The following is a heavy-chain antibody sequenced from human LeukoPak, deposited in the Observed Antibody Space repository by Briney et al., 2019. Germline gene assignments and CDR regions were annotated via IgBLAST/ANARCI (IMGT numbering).Heavy chain of an antibody. Sequence: PSQTLSLTCAVSGGSISSGGYSWSWIRQLPGKGLEWIGYIYHSGSTYYNPSLRSRVTISVDRSKNQFSLKLSSVTAADTAVYYCARGGGYSYGFDYWGQGTLVTVSS. V-gene: IGHV4-30-2*01. CDR3: ARGGGYSYGFDY. CDR2: IYHSGST. J-gene: IGHJ4*02. CDR1: GGSISSGGYS. D-gene: IGHD5-18*01.